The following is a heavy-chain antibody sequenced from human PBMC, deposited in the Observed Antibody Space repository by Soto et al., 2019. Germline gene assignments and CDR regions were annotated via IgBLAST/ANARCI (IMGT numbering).Heavy chain of an antibody. Sequence: PSETLSLTCTVSGGYISSYYWSWIRQHPGKGLEWIGYIYYSGSTNYNPSLKSRVTISVDTSKNQFSLKLSSVTAADTAVYYCARTYDFWSGYPIANWFDPWGQGTLVTVSS. J-gene: IGHJ5*02. CDR3: ARTYDFWSGYPIANWFDP. V-gene: IGHV4-59*08. D-gene: IGHD3-3*01. CDR1: GGYISSYY. CDR2: IYYSGST.